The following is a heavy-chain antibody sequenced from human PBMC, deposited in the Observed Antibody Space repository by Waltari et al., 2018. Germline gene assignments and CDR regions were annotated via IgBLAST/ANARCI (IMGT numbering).Heavy chain of an antibody. J-gene: IGHJ4*02. V-gene: IGHV4-30-2*01. CDR1: GGPIRSGGYY. CDR3: ARSDRLNTAGPYYYFDY. CDR2: IYHSGST. Sequence: QVQLQESGPGLVKPSQTLSLTCPVSGGPIRSGGYYWSWIRQPTGKGLEWIGDIYHSGSTYSNPSLKSRVTISVDRSKNQFSLKLSSVTAADTAVYYCARSDRLNTAGPYYYFDYWGQGTLVTVSS. D-gene: IGHD3-10*01.